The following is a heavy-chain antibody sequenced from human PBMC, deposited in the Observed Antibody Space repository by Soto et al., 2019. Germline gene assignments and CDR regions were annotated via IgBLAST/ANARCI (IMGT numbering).Heavy chain of an antibody. J-gene: IGHJ4*02. CDR1: GGTFSSYA. CDR3: ARGDSSGYYTVPFDY. Sequence: SVKVSCKASGGTFSSYAISWVRQAPGQGLEWMGGIIPIFGTANYAQKFQGRVTITADGSTSTAYMELSSLRSEDTAVYYCARGDSSGYYTVPFDYWGQGTLVTVSS. CDR2: IIPIFGTA. D-gene: IGHD3-22*01. V-gene: IGHV1-69*13.